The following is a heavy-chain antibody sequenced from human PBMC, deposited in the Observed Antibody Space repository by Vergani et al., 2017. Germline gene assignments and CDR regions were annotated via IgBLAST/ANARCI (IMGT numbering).Heavy chain of an antibody. CDR2: IIPILGIA. D-gene: IGHD5-24*01. V-gene: IGHV1-69*02. CDR3: ARGGDGDKDYFDY. J-gene: IGHJ4*02. Sequence: QVQLVQSGAEVKKPGSSVKLSCKASGGTFSSYTISWVRQAPGQGLEWMGRIIPILGIANYAQKFQGRVTITADKSTSTAYMELSSLRSEDTAVYYCARGGDGDKDYFDYWGQGTLVTVSS. CDR1: GGTFSSYT.